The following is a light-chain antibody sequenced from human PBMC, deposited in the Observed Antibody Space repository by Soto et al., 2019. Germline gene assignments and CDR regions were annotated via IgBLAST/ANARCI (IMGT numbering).Light chain of an antibody. V-gene: IGKV3-20*01. CDR2: DAS. Sequence: VMTKSPATLSVSPGERATLSCRVSQSVSSYLAWYQQKPGQAPRLLIYDASSRATGIPDRFSGSGSGTDFTLTISRLEHEDFAVYYCQQYGSSRTFGQGTKV. CDR3: QQYGSSRT. CDR1: QSVSSY. J-gene: IGKJ1*01.